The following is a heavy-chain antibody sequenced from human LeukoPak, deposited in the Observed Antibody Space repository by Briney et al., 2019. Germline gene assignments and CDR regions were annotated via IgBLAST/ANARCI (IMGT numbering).Heavy chain of an antibody. CDR1: GGSMSTNSYY. V-gene: IGHV4-39*07. J-gene: IGHJ4*02. CDR2: IYVGGST. D-gene: IGHD3-9*01. CDR3: ARDADYDILTGYSGFDY. Sequence: SETLSLTCSVSGGSMSTNSYYWVWIRQPPGKGLEWIGSIYVGGSTHYNPSLKSRVTISEDTAKNQFSLRLRSVTAADTAVYYCARDADYDILTGYSGFDYWGQGTPVTVSS.